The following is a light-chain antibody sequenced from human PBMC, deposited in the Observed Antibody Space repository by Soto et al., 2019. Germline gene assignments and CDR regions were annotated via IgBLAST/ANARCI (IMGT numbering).Light chain of an antibody. CDR2: EVN. CDR1: SSDVGGYNY. CDR3: TSYAGVNNV. J-gene: IGLJ1*01. V-gene: IGLV2-8*01. Sequence: QAVLTQPPSASGSPGQSVTISCTGTSSDVGGYNYVSWYQQHPGKVPKLMVYEVNKRPSGVPDRFSGSKSGNTASLTVSGLQAEDEADYDCTSYAGVNNVFGTGTKVTVL.